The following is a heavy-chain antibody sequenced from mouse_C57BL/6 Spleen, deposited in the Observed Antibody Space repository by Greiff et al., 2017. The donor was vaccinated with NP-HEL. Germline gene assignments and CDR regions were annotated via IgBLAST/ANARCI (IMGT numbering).Heavy chain of an antibody. CDR2: IYPGSGNT. CDR3: ARRELAWFAY. Sequence: QVQLKQSGAELVRPGASVKLSCKASGYTFTDYYINWVKQRPGQGLEWIARIYPGSGNTYYNEKFKGKATLTAEKSSSTAYMQLSSLTSEDSAVYFCARRELAWFAYWGQGTLVTVSA. CDR1: GYTFTDYY. V-gene: IGHV1-76*01. J-gene: IGHJ3*01. D-gene: IGHD4-1*01.